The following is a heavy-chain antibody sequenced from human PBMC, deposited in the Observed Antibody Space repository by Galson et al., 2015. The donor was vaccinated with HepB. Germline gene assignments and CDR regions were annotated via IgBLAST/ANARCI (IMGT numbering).Heavy chain of an antibody. V-gene: IGHV4-39*07. CDR1: GGSISSSSYY. D-gene: IGHD2-2*01. J-gene: IGHJ6*03. Sequence: ETLSLTCTVSGGSISSSSYYWGWIRQPPGKGLEWIGSIYYSGSTYYNPSLKSRVTISVDTSKNQFSLKLSSVTAADTAVYYCATVGYCSSTNCFRYYYYYMDVWGKGTTVTVSS. CDR2: IYYSGST. CDR3: ATVGYCSSTNCFRYYYYYMDV.